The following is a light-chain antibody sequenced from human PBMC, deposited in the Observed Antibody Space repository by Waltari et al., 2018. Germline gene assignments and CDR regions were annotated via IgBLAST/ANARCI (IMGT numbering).Light chain of an antibody. Sequence: EIVLTQSPAILSFSPGERATLSCRASQSVGTSLAWYQQRPGQSPSLLIYDASYRATGIPGRFSGSGSETDFTLTISSLQPEDFAVYYCQQRRSWPLTFGGGTRVQI. V-gene: IGKV3-11*01. CDR2: DAS. J-gene: IGKJ4*01. CDR1: QSVGTS. CDR3: QQRRSWPLT.